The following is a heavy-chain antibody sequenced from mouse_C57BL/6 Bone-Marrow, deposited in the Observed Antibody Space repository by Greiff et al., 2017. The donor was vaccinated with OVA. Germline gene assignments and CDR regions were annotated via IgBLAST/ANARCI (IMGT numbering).Heavy chain of an antibody. V-gene: IGHV1-81*01. Sequence: VKLMESGAELARPGASVKLSCKASGYTFTSYGISWVKQRTGQGLEWIGEIYPRSGNTYYNEKFKGKATLTADKSSSTAYMELRSLTSEDSAVYFCARERILGGAMDYWGQGTSVTVSS. D-gene: IGHD3-1*01. CDR2: IYPRSGNT. CDR1: GYTFTSYG. CDR3: ARERILGGAMDY. J-gene: IGHJ4*01.